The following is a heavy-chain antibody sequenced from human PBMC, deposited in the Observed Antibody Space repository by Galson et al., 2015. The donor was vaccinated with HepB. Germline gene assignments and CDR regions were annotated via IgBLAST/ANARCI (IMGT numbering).Heavy chain of an antibody. D-gene: IGHD3-10*01. CDR2: ISYDGSNK. J-gene: IGHJ6*02. CDR1: GFTFSSYA. V-gene: IGHV3-30*04. CDR3: ARRMVRGETHYYYGMDV. Sequence: SLRLSCAASGFTFSSYAMHWVRQAPGKGLEWVAVISYDGSNKYYADSVKGRFTISRDNSKDTLYLQMNSLRAEDTAVYYCARRMVRGETHYYYGMDVWGQGTTVTVSS.